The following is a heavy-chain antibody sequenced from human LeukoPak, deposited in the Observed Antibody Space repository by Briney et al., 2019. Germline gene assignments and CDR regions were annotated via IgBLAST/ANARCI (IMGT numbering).Heavy chain of an antibody. V-gene: IGHV1-69*02. Sequence: GSSVKVSCKASGGTFSSYTISWVRQAPGQGLEWMGRIIPILGIANYAQKFQGRVTITADKSTSTAYMELSSLRSEDTAVYYCAIPLMGNSSTGMAVWGKGPRVTVSS. CDR2: IIPILGIA. CDR1: GGTFSSYT. J-gene: IGHJ6*04. D-gene: IGHD2-8*01. CDR3: AIPLMGNSSTGMAV.